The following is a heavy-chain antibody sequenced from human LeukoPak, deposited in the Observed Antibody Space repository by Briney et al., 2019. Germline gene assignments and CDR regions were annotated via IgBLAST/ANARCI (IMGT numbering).Heavy chain of an antibody. CDR1: GFTFSGYS. CDR3: ARDRAVKARIGGMDV. J-gene: IGHJ6*02. D-gene: IGHD5-24*01. CDR2: ISESSSHT. V-gene: IGHV3-21*06. Sequence: GGSLTLSCEASGFTFSGYSMNWVRQAPGKGLEWVSYISESSSHTYNADSVKGRFTISRDNAKNSLYLQMNSLRVEDTGIYYCARDRAVKARIGGMDVWGQGTRVIVSS.